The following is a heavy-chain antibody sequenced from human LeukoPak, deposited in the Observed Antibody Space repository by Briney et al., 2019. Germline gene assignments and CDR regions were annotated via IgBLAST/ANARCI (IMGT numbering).Heavy chain of an antibody. CDR3: ARGSVDLLTTGAYYYMDV. V-gene: IGHV4-4*07. CDR1: GGSITSYY. CDR2: MYSSGST. D-gene: IGHD5-12*01. J-gene: IGHJ6*03. Sequence: SETLSLTCTVSGGSITSYYWNWIRQPAGKGLEGIGRMYSSGSTDYNPSLKSRVTMSVDKSKNQFSLKLSPVTAADMAMYYCARGSVDLLTTGAYYYMDVWGKGTTVTVSS.